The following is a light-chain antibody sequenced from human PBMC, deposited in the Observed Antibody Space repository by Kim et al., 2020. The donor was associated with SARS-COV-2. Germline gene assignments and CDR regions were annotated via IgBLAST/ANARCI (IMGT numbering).Light chain of an antibody. CDR1: QSVTSTY. J-gene: IGKJ2*01. CDR2: GVS. CDR3: QQYGSSPNT. V-gene: IGKV3-20*01. Sequence: DIVLTQSPGTLSLSPGERATLSCRASQSVTSTYFAWYQQKPGQAPRLLIYGVSSRATGIPDRFSGSGSGTDFTLTISRLEPEDFAVYYCQQYGSSPNTFGQGTNWRS.